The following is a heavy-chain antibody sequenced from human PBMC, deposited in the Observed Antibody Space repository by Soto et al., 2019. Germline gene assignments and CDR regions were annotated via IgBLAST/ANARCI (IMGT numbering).Heavy chain of an antibody. Sequence: ETLCPTGAISGGSVSVYYWSGIRQSTGQGLEWIGYIYASGSPYYNPSLRSRVTISADTSKNQISLKLTSPTAADTAVYYCARGVGSSPPQYWGRGTLVTVSS. V-gene: IGHV4-59*02. CDR1: GGSVSVYY. CDR2: IYASGSP. CDR3: ARGVGSSPPQY. D-gene: IGHD1-26*01. J-gene: IGHJ4*02.